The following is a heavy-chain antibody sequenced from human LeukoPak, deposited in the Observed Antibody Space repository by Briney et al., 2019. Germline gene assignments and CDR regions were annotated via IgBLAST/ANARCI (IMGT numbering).Heavy chain of an antibody. CDR2: INQDGSDK. V-gene: IGHV3-7*05. Sequence: GGSLRLSCAASGFTFSSYWMSWVRQAPGKGLEWVANINQDGSDKYYVDSVKGRFTISRDNAKNSLYLQMNSLRAEDTAVYYCASERYSYALDPFDIWGQGTMATVSS. J-gene: IGHJ3*02. CDR1: GFTFSSYW. CDR3: ASERYSYALDPFDI. D-gene: IGHD5-18*01.